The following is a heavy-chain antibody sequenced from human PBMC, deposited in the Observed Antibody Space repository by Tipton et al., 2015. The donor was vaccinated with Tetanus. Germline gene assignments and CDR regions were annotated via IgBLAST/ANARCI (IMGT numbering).Heavy chain of an antibody. V-gene: IGHV4-59*01. CDR1: GGSITPYY. J-gene: IGHJ6*02. CDR3: AGKLADYNGGGMDV. Sequence: TLSLTCSVSGGSITPYYWTWIRQPPGKGLEWIGYIFYGGATNYNPSLGSRLTISVDTSKNQFSLKLTSVTAADTAVYFCAGKLADYNGGGMDVWGPGTTVTVSS. D-gene: IGHD5-12*01. CDR2: IFYGGAT.